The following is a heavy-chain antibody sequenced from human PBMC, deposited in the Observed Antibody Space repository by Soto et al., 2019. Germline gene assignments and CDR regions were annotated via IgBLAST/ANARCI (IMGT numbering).Heavy chain of an antibody. CDR3: AFRFLPEENWFDP. D-gene: IGHD3-9*01. J-gene: IGHJ5*02. CDR2: ISAYNGNT. Sequence: GASVKVSCKASGYTFTSYGISWVRQAPGQGLEWMGWISAYNGNTNYAQKPQGRVTMTTDTSTSTAYMELRSLRSDDTAVYYCAFRFLPEENWFDPWGQGTLVTVSS. V-gene: IGHV1-18*01. CDR1: GYTFTSYG.